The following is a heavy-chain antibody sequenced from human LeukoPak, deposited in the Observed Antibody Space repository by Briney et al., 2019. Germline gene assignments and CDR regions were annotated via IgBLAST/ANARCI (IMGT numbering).Heavy chain of an antibody. CDR2: ISPNSGGT. Sequence: ASVKVSCKPSGYTFSHYYLHWVRLAPGQGLEWMERISPNSGGTDYAQKFQGKVTMTRDASISTVYMDLNRLRSDDTAIYYCARQLETTSWFDYWGQGTLVIVSS. J-gene: IGHJ4*02. CDR1: GYTFSHYY. D-gene: IGHD2-2*01. V-gene: IGHV1-2*06. CDR3: ARQLETTSWFDY.